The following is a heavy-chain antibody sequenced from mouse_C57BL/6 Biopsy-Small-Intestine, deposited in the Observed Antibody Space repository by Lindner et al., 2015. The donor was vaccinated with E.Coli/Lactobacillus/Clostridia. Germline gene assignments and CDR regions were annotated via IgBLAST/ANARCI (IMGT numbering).Heavy chain of an antibody. CDR2: IRAGNGNT. CDR3: AGGVPRGGTWSYYGMDV. V-gene: IGHV1-84*02. CDR1: GYSSTNYV. J-gene: IGHJ1*01. Sequence: SVKVSCKASGYSSTNYVIYWVRQAPGQRVEWMGTIRAGNGNTQESQKFQGRVTLTRDTSAGTAYMELSSLRSEDTAVYYCAGGVPRGGTWSYYGMDVWGQGTTVTVSS. D-gene: IGHD1-1*01.